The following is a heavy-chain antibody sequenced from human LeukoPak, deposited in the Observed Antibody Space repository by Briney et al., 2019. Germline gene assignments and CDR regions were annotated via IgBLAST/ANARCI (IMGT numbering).Heavy chain of an antibody. Sequence: PGGSLRLSCAASGFTFSSYEMNWVRQAPGKGLEWVSYISSSGSTIYYADSVKSRFTISRDNAKNSLYLQMNSLRAEDTAVYYCAREVGTSDIALDYWGQGTLVTVSS. J-gene: IGHJ4*02. CDR1: GFTFSSYE. CDR2: ISSSGSTI. CDR3: AREVGTSDIALDY. V-gene: IGHV3-48*03. D-gene: IGHD5-12*01.